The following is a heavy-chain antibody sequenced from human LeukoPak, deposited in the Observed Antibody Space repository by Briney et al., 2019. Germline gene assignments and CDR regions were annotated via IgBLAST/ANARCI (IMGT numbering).Heavy chain of an antibody. J-gene: IGHJ5*02. CDR1: GGTSSSYA. V-gene: IGHV1-18*01. D-gene: IGHD2-2*01. CDR3: ARAGRYCSSTSCSGWYNWFDP. CDR2: ISAYNGNT. Sequence: ASVKVSCKASGGTSSSYAISWVRQAPGQGLEWMGWISAYNGNTNYAQKLQGRVTMTTDTSTSTAYMELRSLRSDDTAVYYCARAGRYCSSTSCSGWYNWFDPWGQGTLVTVSS.